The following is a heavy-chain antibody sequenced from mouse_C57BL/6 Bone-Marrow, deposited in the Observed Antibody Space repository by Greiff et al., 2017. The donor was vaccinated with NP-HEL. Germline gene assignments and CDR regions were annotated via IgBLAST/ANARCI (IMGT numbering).Heavy chain of an antibody. V-gene: IGHV5-4*03. CDR1: GFTFSSYA. CDR2: ISDGGSYT. J-gene: IGHJ4*01. Sequence: EVKLMESGGGLVKPGGSLKLSCAASGFTFSSYAMSWVRQTPEKRLEWVATISDGGSYTYYPDNVKGRFTISRDNAKNNLYLQMSHLKSEDTAMYYCARWLPIYYAMDYWGQGTSVTVSS. D-gene: IGHD2-2*01. CDR3: ARWLPIYYAMDY.